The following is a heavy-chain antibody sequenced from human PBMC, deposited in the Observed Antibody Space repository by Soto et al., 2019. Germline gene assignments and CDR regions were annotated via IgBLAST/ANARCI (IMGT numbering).Heavy chain of an antibody. Sequence: QVQLVQSGAEVKKPGASVKVSCKASGYTFPSYDINWGRQATGQGLEWMGWMNPNSGNTGYAHRFQGRVTMTRNTSISTAYMELSSLRSEDTAVYYCASEHYGNSAWFDPWGQGTLVSVSS. CDR2: MNPNSGNT. CDR3: ASEHYGNSAWFDP. D-gene: IGHD3-10*01. CDR1: GYTFPSYD. J-gene: IGHJ5*02. V-gene: IGHV1-8*01.